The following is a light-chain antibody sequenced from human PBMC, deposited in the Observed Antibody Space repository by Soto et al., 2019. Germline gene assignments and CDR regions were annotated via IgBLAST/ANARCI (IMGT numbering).Light chain of an antibody. CDR1: QSVSSSY. CDR2: GAS. J-gene: IGKJ3*01. V-gene: IGKV3-20*01. Sequence: EIVLTQSPGTLSLSPGERATLSCRASQSVSSSYLGWYQQKPGQAPRLLIYGASSRATGIPDKFSGSESGTDFTLTISRLEPEDFAVYYCQQYGSSFSFTFGPGTKVDIK. CDR3: QQYGSSFSFT.